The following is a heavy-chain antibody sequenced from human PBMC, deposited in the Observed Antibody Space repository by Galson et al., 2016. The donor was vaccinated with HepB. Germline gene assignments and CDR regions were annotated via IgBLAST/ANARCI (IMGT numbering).Heavy chain of an antibody. D-gene: IGHD5-12*01. CDR3: ARQYRGGPSDY. CDR2: IHYIGTT. CDR1: GTSVSSGGSY. J-gene: IGHJ4*02. Sequence: ETLSLTCDVSGTSVSSGGSYWTWIRQPPGKGLEWIGNIHYIGTTKYNASLKSRLTISIDTSKNEVSLRLTSVTAADTALYYCARQYRGGPSDYWGQGTLVIVSS. V-gene: IGHV4-61*08.